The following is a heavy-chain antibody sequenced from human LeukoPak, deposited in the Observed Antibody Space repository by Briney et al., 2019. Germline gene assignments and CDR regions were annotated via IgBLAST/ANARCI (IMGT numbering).Heavy chain of an antibody. V-gene: IGHV4-59*01. J-gene: IGHJ4*02. CDR2: IYYSGST. CDR3: ASHVDTAMVLDY. Sequence: SETLSLTCTVSGGSISSYYWSWIRQPPGKGLEWIGYIYYSGSTNYNPSLKSRVTISVDTSKNRFSLKLGSVTAADTAVYYCASHVDTAMVLDYWGQGTLVTVSS. D-gene: IGHD5-18*01. CDR1: GGSISSYY.